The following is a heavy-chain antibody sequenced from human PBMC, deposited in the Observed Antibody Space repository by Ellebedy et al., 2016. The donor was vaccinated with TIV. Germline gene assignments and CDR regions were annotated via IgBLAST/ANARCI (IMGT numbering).Heavy chain of an antibody. V-gene: IGHV2-70*17. CDR1: GFSLSTDGMC. Sequence: SGPTLVKPTQTLTLTCTFSGFSLSTDGMCVSWIRQAPGKALEWLARIDWDGDKFYNTSLEIRLTISKDKFRGEVVLTMTNMQPDDTATYFCARYRNGFFSGYYFDFWGQGTLVTVSS. D-gene: IGHD6-19*01. CDR3: ARYRNGFFSGYYFDF. CDR2: IDWDGDK. J-gene: IGHJ4*02.